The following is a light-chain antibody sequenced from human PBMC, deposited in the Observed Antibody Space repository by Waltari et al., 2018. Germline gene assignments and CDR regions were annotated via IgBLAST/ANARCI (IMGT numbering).Light chain of an antibody. CDR1: SSNIGRKP. CDR2: TND. J-gene: IGLJ2*01. CDR3: AAWDDSLNGPV. V-gene: IGLV1-44*01. Sequence: QSVLTQPPSAPGTPGQRVTISCSGSSSNIGRKPVSWYQQLPGTAPKLLIHTNDQRPAGVPGRFSGSKSGTSASLAISGLQSEDEADYYCAAWDDSLNGPVFGGGTKLTVL.